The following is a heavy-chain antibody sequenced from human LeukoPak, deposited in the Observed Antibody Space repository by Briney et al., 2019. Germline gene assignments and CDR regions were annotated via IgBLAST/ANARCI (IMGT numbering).Heavy chain of an antibody. J-gene: IGHJ5*02. Sequence: NPSETLSLTCTVSGGSISSSSYYWGWIRQPPGKGLEWIGSIYYSGSTYYNPSLKSRVTISVDTSKNQFSLKLSSVTAADTAVYYCARRPEYYYGSGSYNWFDPWGQGTLVTVSS. CDR3: ARRPEYYYGSGSYNWFDP. D-gene: IGHD3-10*01. CDR1: GGSISSSSYY. V-gene: IGHV4-39*01. CDR2: IYYSGST.